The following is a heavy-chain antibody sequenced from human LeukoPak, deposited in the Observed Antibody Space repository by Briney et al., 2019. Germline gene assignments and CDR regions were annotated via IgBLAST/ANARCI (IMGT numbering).Heavy chain of an antibody. Sequence: ASVKVSCKASGYTFTGYYIHWVRQAPGQGLGWVGWINPHSGDTNYVQRFQGRVTMTRDTSISTAYMELSRLRSDDTAFYYCARVQYSGYHWDHWGQGTLVTVSS. J-gene: IGHJ4*02. CDR1: GYTFTGYY. D-gene: IGHD5-12*01. CDR3: ARVQYSGYHWDH. V-gene: IGHV1-2*02. CDR2: INPHSGDT.